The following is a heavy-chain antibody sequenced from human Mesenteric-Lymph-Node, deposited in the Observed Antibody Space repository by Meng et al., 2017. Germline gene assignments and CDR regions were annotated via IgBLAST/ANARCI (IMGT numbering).Heavy chain of an antibody. J-gene: IGHJ4*02. CDR1: GGSFSGYY. V-gene: IGHV4-34*01. CDR3: ARAYYYGLGSYLGFDY. D-gene: IGHD3-10*01. Sequence: SQTLSLTCAVYGGSFSGYYWSWIRQPPGKGLEWIGEINHSGSTNYKPSLKSRVTISVDTSKNQFSLKLSSLTAAGTAVYFFARAYYYGLGSYLGFDYWGQGTLVTVSS. CDR2: INHSGST.